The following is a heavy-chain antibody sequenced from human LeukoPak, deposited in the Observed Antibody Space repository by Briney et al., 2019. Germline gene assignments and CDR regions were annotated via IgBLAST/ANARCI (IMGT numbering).Heavy chain of an antibody. CDR2: LYSGGNT. J-gene: IGHJ4*02. V-gene: IGHV3-66*01. CDR3: ARVGRGDIYGYGDY. D-gene: IGHD5-18*01. Sequence: GGSLRLSCAVSEFTFSSNYMSWVRQAPGKGLEWVSVLYSGGNTYYPDSVKGRFTISRDNSKNTLYLQMNSLRVEDTAVYYCARVGRGDIYGYGDYWGQGTLVTVSS. CDR1: EFTFSSNY.